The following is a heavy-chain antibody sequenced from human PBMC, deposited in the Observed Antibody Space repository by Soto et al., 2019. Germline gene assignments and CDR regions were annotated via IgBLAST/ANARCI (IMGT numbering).Heavy chain of an antibody. D-gene: IGHD4-17*01. V-gene: IGHV1-46*03. J-gene: IGHJ6*03. CDR3: ARNHDYGDYGRRNNYYYYYMDV. Sequence: ASVKVSCKASGYTFTSYYMHWVRQAPGQGLEWMGIINPSGGSTSYAQKFQGRVTMTRDTSTSTVYMELGSLRSEDTAVYYCARNHDYGDYGRRNNYYYYYMDVWGKGTTVTVSS. CDR2: INPSGGST. CDR1: GYTFTSYY.